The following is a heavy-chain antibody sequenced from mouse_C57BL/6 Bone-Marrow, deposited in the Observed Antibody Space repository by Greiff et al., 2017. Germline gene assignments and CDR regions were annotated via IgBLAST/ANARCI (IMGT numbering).Heavy chain of an antibody. D-gene: IGHD1-1*01. CDR2: ILPGSGST. Sequence: VKLMESGAELMKPGASVKFSCKATGYTFTGYWIEWVKQRPGHGLEWIGEILPGSGSTNYNEKFKGKATFTADTSSNTAYMQLSSLTTEDSAINDGERGDYGSSCEYVDVWGTGTTLTVSS. CDR3: ERGDYGSSCEYVDV. J-gene: IGHJ1*03. CDR1: GYTFTGYW. V-gene: IGHV1-9*01.